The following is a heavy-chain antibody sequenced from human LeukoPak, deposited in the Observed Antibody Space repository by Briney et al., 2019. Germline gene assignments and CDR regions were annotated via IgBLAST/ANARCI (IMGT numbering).Heavy chain of an antibody. Sequence: PGGSLRLSCAASGFTFSSYWMSWVRQAPGKWLEWVANIKQDGSEKYYVDSVKGRFTISRDNAKNSLYLQMNSLRAEDTAVYYCARDYYDSSGYPGDWGQGTLVTVSS. CDR1: GFTFSSYW. J-gene: IGHJ4*02. D-gene: IGHD3-22*01. CDR2: IKQDGSEK. CDR3: ARDYYDSSGYPGD. V-gene: IGHV3-7*01.